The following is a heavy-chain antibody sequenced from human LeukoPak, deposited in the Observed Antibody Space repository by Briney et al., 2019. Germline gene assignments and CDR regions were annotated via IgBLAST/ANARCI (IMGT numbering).Heavy chain of an antibody. CDR3: AKSSRTMAGFFDD. CDR1: GFTFSSYA. D-gene: IGHD4/OR15-4a*01. V-gene: IGHV3-30*10. Sequence: GGSLRLSCAASGFTFSSYAMHWVRQAPGKGLEWVAVISYDGSKKYYTDSVKGRFTISRDNSKDTLYLQMNSLRAEDTAIYYCAKSSRTMAGFFDDWGQGTLVTVSS. J-gene: IGHJ4*02. CDR2: ISYDGSKK.